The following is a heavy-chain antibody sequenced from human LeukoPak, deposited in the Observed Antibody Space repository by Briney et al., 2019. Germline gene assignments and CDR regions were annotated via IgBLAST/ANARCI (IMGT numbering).Heavy chain of an antibody. CDR3: ARVLVHCSSTSCKTNFDY. J-gene: IGHJ4*02. CDR1: GYTFTSYG. D-gene: IGHD2-2*01. CDR2: ISAYNGNT. Sequence: ASVKVSRKASGYTFTSYGISWVRQAPGQGLEWMGWISAYNGNTNYAQKLRGRVTMTTDTSTSTAYMELRSLRSDDTAVYYCARVLVHCSSTSCKTNFDYWGQGTLVTVSS. V-gene: IGHV1-18*01.